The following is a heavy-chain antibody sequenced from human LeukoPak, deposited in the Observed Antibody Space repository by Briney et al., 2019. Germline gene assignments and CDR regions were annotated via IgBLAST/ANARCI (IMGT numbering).Heavy chain of an antibody. Sequence: APVKVSCKASGYTFTGYYMHWVRQAPGQGLEWMGWINPNSGGTNYAQKFQGWVTMTRDTSISTAYMELSRLRSDDTAVYYCARGRYCSGGSCYGMDVWGQGTTVTVSS. CDR3: ARGRYCSGGSCYGMDV. D-gene: IGHD2-15*01. CDR2: INPNSGGT. CDR1: GYTFTGYY. V-gene: IGHV1-2*04. J-gene: IGHJ6*02.